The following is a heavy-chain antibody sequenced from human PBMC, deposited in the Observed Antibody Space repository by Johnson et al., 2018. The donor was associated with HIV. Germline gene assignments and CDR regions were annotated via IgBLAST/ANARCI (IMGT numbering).Heavy chain of an antibody. Sequence: VQLVESGGGLVQPGGSLRLSCAASRFIFRSYWMSWVRQAPGKGLEWVSGINWNGGSTGYADSGKGRFTISRENAKNSLYLQMNSLRAEDTALYYCARVTRQGVAFDIWGQGTMVTVSS. J-gene: IGHJ3*02. V-gene: IGHV3-20*04. CDR2: INWNGGST. CDR1: RFIFRSYW. D-gene: IGHD3-16*01. CDR3: ARVTRQGVAFDI.